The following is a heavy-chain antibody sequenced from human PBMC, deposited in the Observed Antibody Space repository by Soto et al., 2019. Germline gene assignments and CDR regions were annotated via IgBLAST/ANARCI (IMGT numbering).Heavy chain of an antibody. Sequence: GGSLRLSCAASGFTFSSYGMHWVRQAPGKGLEWVAVIWYDGSNKYYADSVKGRFTISRDNSKNTLYLQMNSLRAEDTAVYYCARDRLPYSSSSYFGLEQTYYYYYGMDVWGQGTTVTVSS. D-gene: IGHD6-6*01. CDR3: ARDRLPYSSSSYFGLEQTYYYYYGMDV. CDR1: GFTFSSYG. J-gene: IGHJ6*02. V-gene: IGHV3-33*01. CDR2: IWYDGSNK.